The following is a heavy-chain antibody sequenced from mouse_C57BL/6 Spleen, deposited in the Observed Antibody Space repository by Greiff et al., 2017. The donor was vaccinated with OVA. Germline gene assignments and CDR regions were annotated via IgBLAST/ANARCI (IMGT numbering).Heavy chain of an antibody. Sequence: VQLKQPGAELVRPGTSVKLSCKASGFTFTSYWMHWVKQRPGQGLEWIGVIDPSDSYTNYNQKFKGKATLTVDTSSSTAYMQLSSLTSEDSAVYYCARGLYDNYFDYWGQGTTLTVSS. CDR2: IDPSDSYT. V-gene: IGHV1-59*01. J-gene: IGHJ2*01. CDR1: GFTFTSYW. CDR3: ARGLYDNYFDY. D-gene: IGHD2-12*01.